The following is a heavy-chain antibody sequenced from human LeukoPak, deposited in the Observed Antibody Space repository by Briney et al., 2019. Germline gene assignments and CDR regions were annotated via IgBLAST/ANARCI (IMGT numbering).Heavy chain of an antibody. J-gene: IGHJ6*03. V-gene: IGHV3-21*04. Sequence: PGGSLRLSCAASGFTFSSYSMNWVRQAPGKGLEWVSSISSSSSYIYYADSVKGRFTISRDNAKNSLYLQMNSLRAEDTAVYYCAREGLGIRDYYYYYMDVWGKGTTVTVSS. CDR2: ISSSSSYI. D-gene: IGHD7-27*01. CDR1: GFTFSSYS. CDR3: AREGLGIRDYYYYYMDV.